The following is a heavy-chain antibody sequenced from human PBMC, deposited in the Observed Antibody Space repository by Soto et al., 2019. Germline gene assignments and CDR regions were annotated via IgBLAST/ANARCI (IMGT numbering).Heavy chain of an antibody. CDR3: ATHTRAAAYLQS. D-gene: IGHD2-2*02. Sequence: PGESLKISCKGSGYSFTSQWIGWVRQMPGKRLEWMGIIYPGDSDTRYSPSFQGQVTISADKSITTAYLQWSSLKASDTAMYYCATHTRAAAYLQSWGQGTLVTVSS. CDR2: IYPGDSDT. J-gene: IGHJ5*02. CDR1: GYSFTSQW. V-gene: IGHV5-51*01.